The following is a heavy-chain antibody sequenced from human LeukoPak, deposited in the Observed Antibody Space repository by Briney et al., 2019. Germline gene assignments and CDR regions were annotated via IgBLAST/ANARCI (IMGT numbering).Heavy chain of an antibody. Sequence: GGSLRLSCAASGFTFSSYAMNWVRQAPGKGLEWVSAISGSGGSTYYADSVKGRFSISRDNSKNTLYLQMNSLRAEDTAVYYCATTRYYYDSSGYSNFDYWGQGTLVTVSS. V-gene: IGHV3-23*01. J-gene: IGHJ4*02. CDR1: GFTFSSYA. CDR3: ATTRYYYDSSGYSNFDY. CDR2: ISGSGGST. D-gene: IGHD3-22*01.